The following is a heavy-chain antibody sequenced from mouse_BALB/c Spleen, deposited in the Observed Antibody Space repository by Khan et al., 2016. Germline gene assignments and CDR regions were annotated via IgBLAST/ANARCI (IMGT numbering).Heavy chain of an antibody. CDR1: GFSLTGYG. D-gene: IGHD1-1*02. V-gene: IGHV2-6-7*01. CDR2: MWGDGST. CDR3: ARVWGDY. Sequence: QVQLKESGPGLVAPSQSLSITCSVSGFSLTGYGINWVRQPPGKGLEWLGMMWGDGSTDYNSALKSRLSISQDNSKSQVFLKMNSLQTDDTARYYCARVWGDYWGQGTSVTVSS. J-gene: IGHJ4*01.